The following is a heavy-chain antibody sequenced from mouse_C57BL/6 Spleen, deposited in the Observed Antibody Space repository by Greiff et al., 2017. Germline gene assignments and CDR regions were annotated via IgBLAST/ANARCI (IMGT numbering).Heavy chain of an antibody. J-gene: IGHJ3*01. CDR1: GFSFTSYG. CDR2: IWSGGST. Sequence: QVQLKESGPGLVQPSPSLSITCTASGFSFTSYGVHWVRQPPGKGLEWLGVIWSGGSTDYNAAFISRLSISKDNSKSQVFFKMNSLQADDTAIYYCAKEDYGDFACWGQGTLVTVSA. D-gene: IGHD1-1*02. CDR3: AKEDYGDFAC. V-gene: IGHV2-4*01.